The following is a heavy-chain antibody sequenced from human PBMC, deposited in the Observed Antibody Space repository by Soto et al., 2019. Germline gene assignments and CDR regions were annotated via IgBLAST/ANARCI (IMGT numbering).Heavy chain of an antibody. CDR1: GGSISSYY. CDR3: ARDVGYNWFYP. J-gene: IGHJ5*02. CDR2: IYYSGST. V-gene: IGHV4-59*01. Sequence: SETLSLTCTVSGGSISSYYWSWIRQPPGKGLEWIGYIYYSGSTNYNPSLKSRVTISVDTSKNQFSLKLSSVTAADTAVYYCARDVGYNWFYPWGQGTLVTVSS. D-gene: IGHD1-26*01.